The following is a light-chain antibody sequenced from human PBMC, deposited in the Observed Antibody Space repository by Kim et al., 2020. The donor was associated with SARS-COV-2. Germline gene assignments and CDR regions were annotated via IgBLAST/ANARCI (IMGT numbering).Light chain of an antibody. V-gene: IGLV10-54*04. J-gene: IGLJ3*02. CDR1: RDKVGNNG. Sequence: QAATRPCSGKRDKVGNNGAAWLQQHLGHPPRLLSYTTNNRPSGISERFSASRSGDTASLTISGLQPEDEADYYCSSWDSSINAWVFGGGTQLTVL. CDR2: TTN. CDR3: SSWDSSINAWV.